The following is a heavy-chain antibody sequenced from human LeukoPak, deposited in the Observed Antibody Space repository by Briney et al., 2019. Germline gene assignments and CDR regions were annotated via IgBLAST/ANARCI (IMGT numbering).Heavy chain of an antibody. D-gene: IGHD3-22*01. CDR2: IRSKAYGGTT. V-gene: IGHV3-49*04. J-gene: IGHJ4*02. Sequence: GRSLRLSCTASGFTFGDYGMSWVRQAPGKGLEWVGFIRSKAYGGTTEYAASVKGRFTISRDDSESIAYLQMNSLETEDTAVYYCTRGDYYDSSGYYLLFDYWGQGTLVTVSS. CDR3: TRGDYYDSSGYYLLFDY. CDR1: GFTFGDYG.